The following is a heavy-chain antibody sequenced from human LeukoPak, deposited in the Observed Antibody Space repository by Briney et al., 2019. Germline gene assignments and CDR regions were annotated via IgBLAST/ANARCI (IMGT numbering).Heavy chain of an antibody. CDR3: AKDRWLQGYFDY. CDR1: GFTFSSYA. D-gene: IGHD5-24*01. J-gene: IGHJ4*02. CDR2: ISSNGGST. V-gene: IGHV3-64*01. Sequence: GGSLRLSCAASGFTFSSYAMHWVRQAPGKGLEYVSAISSNGGSTYYANSVKGRFTISRDNSKNTLYLQMGSLRAEDMAVYYCAKDRWLQGYFDYWGQGTLVTVSS.